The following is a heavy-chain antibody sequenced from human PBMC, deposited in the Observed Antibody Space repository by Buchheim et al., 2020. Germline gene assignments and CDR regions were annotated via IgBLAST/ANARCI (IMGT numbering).Heavy chain of an antibody. Sequence: QLQLQESGPGLVKPLETLSLTCTVSGGSISSSSYYWGWIRQPPGKGLEWIGCIYYSGSTYYNPSLKSRVTISVDTSKNQFSLKLSSVTAADTAVYYCASVKGGNTYYYGSGSYFFDYWGQGTL. CDR1: GGSISSSSYY. CDR3: ASVKGGNTYYYGSGSYFFDY. V-gene: IGHV4-39*07. D-gene: IGHD3-10*01. J-gene: IGHJ4*02. CDR2: IYYSGST.